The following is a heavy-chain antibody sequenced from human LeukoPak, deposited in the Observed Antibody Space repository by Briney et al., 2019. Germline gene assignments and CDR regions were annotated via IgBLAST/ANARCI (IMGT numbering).Heavy chain of an antibody. V-gene: IGHV1-69*01. CDR3: ATINCSSTSCYTGHYYYYMDV. Sequence: ASVKVSCKASGGTFSSYAISWVRQAPGQGLEWMGGIIPIFGTANYAQKFQGRVTITADESTSTAYMELSSLRSEDTAVYYCATINCSSTSCYTGHYYYYMDVWGKGTTVTVSS. CDR2: IIPIFGTA. CDR1: GGTFSSYA. J-gene: IGHJ6*03. D-gene: IGHD2-2*02.